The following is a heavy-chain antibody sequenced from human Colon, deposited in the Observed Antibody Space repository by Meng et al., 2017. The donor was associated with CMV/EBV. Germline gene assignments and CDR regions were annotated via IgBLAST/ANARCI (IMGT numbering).Heavy chain of an antibody. CDR3: AKDSYCTNGVCYTSYYYYGMDV. Sequence: GESLKISCAASGFTVSSNYMSWVRQAPGKGLEWVSVIYSGGSTYYADPVKGRFTISRDNSKNTLYLQMNSLRAEDTAVYYCAKDSYCTNGVCYTSYYYYGMDVWGQGTTVTVSS. V-gene: IGHV3-53*01. D-gene: IGHD2-8*01. CDR1: GFTVSSNY. CDR2: IYSGGST. J-gene: IGHJ6*02.